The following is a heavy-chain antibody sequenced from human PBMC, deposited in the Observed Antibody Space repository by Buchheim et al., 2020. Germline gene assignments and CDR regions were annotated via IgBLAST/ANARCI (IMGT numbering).Heavy chain of an antibody. CDR3: AREEVEDDFWSGCYY. V-gene: IGHV3-33*01. CDR2: IWYDGSNK. CDR1: GFTFSSYG. D-gene: IGHD3-3*01. Sequence: QVQLVESGGGVVQPGRSLRLSCAASGFTFSSYGMHWVRQAPGKGLEWVAVIWYDGSNKYYADSVKGRFTISRDNSKNTLYLQMNSLRAEDTAVYYCAREEVEDDFWSGCYYWGQGTL. J-gene: IGHJ4*02.